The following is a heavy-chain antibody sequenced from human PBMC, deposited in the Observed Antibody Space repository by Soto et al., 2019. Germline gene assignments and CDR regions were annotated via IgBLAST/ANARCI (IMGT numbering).Heavy chain of an antibody. CDR2: IYYSGST. D-gene: IGHD2-2*01. J-gene: IGHJ4*02. V-gene: IGHV4-39*01. CDR1: GGSISSSSYY. Sequence: QLQLQESGPGLVKPSETLSLTCTVSGGSISSSSYYWGWIRQPPGKGLEWIGSIYYSGSTYYNPSLKSLVSMSVDPSKNQSALKSSSVTATDTAVYYCARHVIFVVPSAWFDYWGQGTLVTVSS. CDR3: ARHVIFVVPSAWFDY.